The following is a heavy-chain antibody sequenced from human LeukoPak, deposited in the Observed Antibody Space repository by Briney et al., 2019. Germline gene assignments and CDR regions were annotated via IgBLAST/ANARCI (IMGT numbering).Heavy chain of an antibody. CDR1: GYTFTSYY. V-gene: IGHV1-46*01. CDR2: INPSGGST. CDR3: ARGGSSWDDAFDI. Sequence: ASVTVSCTASGYTFTSYYMYWVRQAPGQGLEWMGIINPSGGSTTYAQKFQGGVTMTRDTSTSTVYMELSSLRSEDTAVYYCARGGSSWDDAFDIWGQGTMVTVSS. D-gene: IGHD6-13*01. J-gene: IGHJ3*02.